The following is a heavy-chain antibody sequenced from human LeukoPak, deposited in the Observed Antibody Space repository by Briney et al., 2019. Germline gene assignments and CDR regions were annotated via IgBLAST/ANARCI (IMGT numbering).Heavy chain of an antibody. CDR3: ARDRGHYYGSGMKRPGRFDY. CDR2: INPSGGST. D-gene: IGHD3-10*01. J-gene: IGHJ4*02. Sequence: ASVKVSCKASGYTFTSYCMHWVRQAPGQGLEWMGIINPSGGSTSYAQKFQGRVTMTRDTSTSTVYMELSSLRSEDTAVYYCARDRGHYYGSGMKRPGRFDYWGQGTLVTVSS. V-gene: IGHV1-46*01. CDR1: GYTFTSYC.